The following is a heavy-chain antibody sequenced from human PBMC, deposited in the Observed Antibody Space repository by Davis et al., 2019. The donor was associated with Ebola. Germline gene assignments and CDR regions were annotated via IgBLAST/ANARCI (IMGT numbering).Heavy chain of an antibody. Sequence: GESLKISCAASGFTFSSYAMHWVRQAPGKGLEWVAVISYDGSNKYYADSVKGRFTISRDNSKNTLYLQMNSLRAEDTAVYYCARDGHRFLEWCYFDYWGQGTLVTVSS. CDR1: GFTFSSYA. CDR2: ISYDGSNK. D-gene: IGHD3-3*01. CDR3: ARDGHRFLEWCYFDY. V-gene: IGHV3-30-3*01. J-gene: IGHJ4*02.